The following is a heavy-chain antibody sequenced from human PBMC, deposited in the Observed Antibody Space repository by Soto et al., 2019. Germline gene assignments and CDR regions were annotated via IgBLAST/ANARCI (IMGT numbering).Heavy chain of an antibody. Sequence: QITLKESGPTLMKPTQTLTLTCTFSGFSLSTSGVGVGWIRQPPGKALEWLALIYWDDDKRYSPSLKSRLTITKDTSKNQVVLTMTNMDPVDTATYYCAHRRDILTGSFDWFDPWGQGTLVTVSS. V-gene: IGHV2-5*02. J-gene: IGHJ5*02. CDR2: IYWDDDK. D-gene: IGHD3-9*01. CDR3: AHRRDILTGSFDWFDP. CDR1: GFSLSTSGVG.